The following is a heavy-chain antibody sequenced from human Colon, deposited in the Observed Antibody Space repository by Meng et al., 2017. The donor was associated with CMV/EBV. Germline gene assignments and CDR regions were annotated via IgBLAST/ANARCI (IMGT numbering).Heavy chain of an antibody. CDR1: GFTFSLYG. J-gene: IGHJ4*02. D-gene: IGHD6-13*01. V-gene: IGHV3-21*01. Sequence: GGSLRLSCAASGFTFSLYGMNWVRQAPGRGLEWVSSIVTTGDAVYYADSVKGRFTISRDNAKNSVSLQMNSLRAEDTAVYYCARPARGSTNYYWGQGTLVTVSS. CDR3: ARPARGSTNYY. CDR2: IVTTGDAV.